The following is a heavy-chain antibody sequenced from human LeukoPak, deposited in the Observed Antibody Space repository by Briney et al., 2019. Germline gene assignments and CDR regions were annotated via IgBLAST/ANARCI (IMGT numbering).Heavy chain of an antibody. J-gene: IGHJ5*02. CDR2: IYYSGST. V-gene: IGHV4-39*01. CDR1: GGSISSSSYY. Sequence: SETLSLTCTVSGGSISSSSYYWGWIRQPPGKGLEWIGSIYYSGSTYYNPSLKSRVTISVDTSKNQFSLKLSSVTAADTAVYYCARPDRVGNGYCSSTSCYGLDPWGQGTLVTVSS. CDR3: ARPDRVGNGYCSSTSCYGLDP. D-gene: IGHD2-2*03.